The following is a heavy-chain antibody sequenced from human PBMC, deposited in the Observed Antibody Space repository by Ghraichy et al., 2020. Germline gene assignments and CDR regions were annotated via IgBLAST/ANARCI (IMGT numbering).Heavy chain of an antibody. CDR1: GFTFSSYS. Sequence: GGSLRLSCAASGFTFSSYSMNWVRQAPGKGLEWVSSISSSSSYIYYADSVKGRFTISRDNAKNSLYLQMNSLRAEDTAVYYCAREQSSNYYGMDVWGQGTTVTVSS. V-gene: IGHV3-21*01. D-gene: IGHD5-24*01. J-gene: IGHJ6*02. CDR2: ISSSSSYI. CDR3: AREQSSNYYGMDV.